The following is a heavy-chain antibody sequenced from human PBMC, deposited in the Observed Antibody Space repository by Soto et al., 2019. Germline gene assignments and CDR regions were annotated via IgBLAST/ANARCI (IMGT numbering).Heavy chain of an antibody. V-gene: IGHV3-21*01. J-gene: IGHJ4*02. D-gene: IGHD1-1*01. Sequence: EAHLVESGGGXXXXGGXXXXXCXAXXXXXXXXTMNXXXXAPGKGLEWVSSIDSGGSRTFYADTVKGRFTISRDNARNSLFLQMNSLRAEDTAVYFCTREVQPVVRREYDYWGQGTLVTVSS. CDR2: IDSGGSRT. CDR3: TREVQPVVRREYDY. CDR1: XXXXXXXT.